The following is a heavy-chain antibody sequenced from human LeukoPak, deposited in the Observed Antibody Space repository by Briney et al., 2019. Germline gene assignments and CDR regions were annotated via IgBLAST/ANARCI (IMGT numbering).Heavy chain of an antibody. CDR2: IYYSGST. Sequence: SETLSLTCTVSGGSISSGDYYWGWIRQPPGKGLEWIGYIYYSGSTYYNPSLKSRVIISVDTSKNQFSLKLSSVTAADTAVYYCARYWGPRAYYFDYWGQGTLVTVSS. V-gene: IGHV4-30-4*01. D-gene: IGHD7-27*01. CDR1: GGSISSGDYY. J-gene: IGHJ4*02. CDR3: ARYWGPRAYYFDY.